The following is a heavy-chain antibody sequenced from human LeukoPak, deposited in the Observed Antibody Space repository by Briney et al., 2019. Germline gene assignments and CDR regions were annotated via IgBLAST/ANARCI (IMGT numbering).Heavy chain of an antibody. CDR2: IIPIFGTA. J-gene: IGHJ4*02. V-gene: IGHV1-69*13. CDR3: ARDAPLFFSSWTSDY. D-gene: IGHD6-13*01. CDR1: GGTFSSYA. Sequence: SVKVSCKASGGTFSSYAISWVRQAPGQGLEWMGGIIPIFGTANYAQKFQGRVTITADESTSTAYMELSSLRSEDTAVYYCARDAPLFFSSWTSDYWGQGTLVTVSS.